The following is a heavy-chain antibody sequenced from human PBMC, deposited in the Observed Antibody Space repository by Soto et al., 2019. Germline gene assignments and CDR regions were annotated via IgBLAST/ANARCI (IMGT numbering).Heavy chain of an antibody. Sequence: GGSLRLSCAASGLTFSSYAMSWVRQAPGKGLEWVSAISGSGGSTYYADSVKGQFTISRDNSKNTLYLQMNSLRAEDTAVYYCAKGRKSSSWYDYWGQGTLVTVSS. D-gene: IGHD6-13*01. J-gene: IGHJ4*02. CDR3: AKGRKSSSWYDY. V-gene: IGHV3-23*01. CDR1: GLTFSSYA. CDR2: ISGSGGST.